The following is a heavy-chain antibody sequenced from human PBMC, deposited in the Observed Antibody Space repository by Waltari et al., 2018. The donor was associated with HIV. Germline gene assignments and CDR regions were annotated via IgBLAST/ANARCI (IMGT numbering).Heavy chain of an antibody. CDR1: GCTAADYA. CDR2: ISLNGGGI. J-gene: IGHJ5*02. Sequence: EVQLVESGGGLVQHGRLLRLSCAASGCTAADYAMHWFRQVPGNGLEVVSGISLNGGGIGYADSVKGRFTITRDNAKNSLYLQINSLRAEDTAMYYCAKDRSGNYYNPWFDPWGQGTLVTVSS. V-gene: IGHV3-9*02. D-gene: IGHD3-10*01. CDR3: AKDRSGNYYNPWFDP.